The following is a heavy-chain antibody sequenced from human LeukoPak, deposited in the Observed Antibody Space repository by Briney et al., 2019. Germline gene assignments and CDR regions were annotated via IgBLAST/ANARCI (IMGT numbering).Heavy chain of an antibody. J-gene: IGHJ4*02. CDR1: GFTFSSYA. CDR3: ALPHQDWSSTSCYWYFDY. CDR2: ISYDGSNK. V-gene: IGHV3-30-3*01. D-gene: IGHD2-2*01. Sequence: PGRSLSLSCAASGFTFSSYAMHWVRQAPGKGLEWVAVISYDGSNKYYADSVKGRFTISRDNSKNTLYLQMNSLRAEDTAVYYCALPHQDWSSTSCYWYFDYWGQGTLVTVSS.